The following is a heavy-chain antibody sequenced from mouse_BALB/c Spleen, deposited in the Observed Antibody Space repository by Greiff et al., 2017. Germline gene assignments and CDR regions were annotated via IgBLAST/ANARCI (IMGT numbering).Heavy chain of an antibody. V-gene: IGHV1S29*02. D-gene: IGHD1-1*01. Sequence: EVQLQQSGPELVKPGASVKISCKASGYTFTDYNMHWVKQSHGKSLEWIGYIYPYNGGTGYNQKFKSKATLTVDNSSSTAYMELRSLTSEDSAVYYCAKDSSFYYFDYWGQGTTLTVSS. J-gene: IGHJ2*01. CDR3: AKDSSFYYFDY. CDR1: GYTFTDYN. CDR2: IYPYNGGT.